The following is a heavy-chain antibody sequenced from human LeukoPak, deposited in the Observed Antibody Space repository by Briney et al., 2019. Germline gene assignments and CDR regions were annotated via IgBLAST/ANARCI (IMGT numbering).Heavy chain of an antibody. V-gene: IGHV3-7*01. CDR2: IKQDENEK. J-gene: IGHJ6*03. Sequence: GGSLRLSCEASGFTFSIYWMTWVRQAPGKGLEWVANIKQDENEKHYVDSVKGRFTISRDNSKNTLYLQMNSLRAEDTAVYYCAKVGIAVAGTPADYYYYMDVWGKGTTVTISS. CDR3: AKVGIAVAGTPADYYYYMDV. CDR1: GFTFSIYW. D-gene: IGHD6-19*01.